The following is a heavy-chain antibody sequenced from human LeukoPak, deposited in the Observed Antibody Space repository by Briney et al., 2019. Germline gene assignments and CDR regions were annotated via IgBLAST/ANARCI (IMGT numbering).Heavy chain of an antibody. CDR1: GYTFTSYG. J-gene: IGHJ4*02. V-gene: IGHV1-18*01. CDR2: ISAYNGNT. CDR3: ATEITIFGVVTRSFDY. Sequence: ASVKVSCKASGYTFTSYGISWVRQAPGQGLEWMGWISAYNGNTNYAQKLQGRVTMTTDTSANTVYMELSSLRSEDTAVYYCATEITIFGVVTRSFDYWGQGTLVTVSS. D-gene: IGHD3-3*01.